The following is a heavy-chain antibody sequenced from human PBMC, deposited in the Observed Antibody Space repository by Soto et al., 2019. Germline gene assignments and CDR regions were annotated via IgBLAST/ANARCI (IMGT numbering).Heavy chain of an antibody. D-gene: IGHD3-10*01. CDR2: INHSGST. V-gene: IGHV4-34*01. Sequence: SETLSLTCAVYGGSFSGYYWSWIRQPPGKGLEWIGEINHSGSTNYNPSLKSRVTISVDTSKNQFSLKLSSVTAADTAVYYCARYPSLYYYGSGITYWGQGTLVTVSS. J-gene: IGHJ4*02. CDR1: GGSFSGYY. CDR3: ARYPSLYYYGSGITY.